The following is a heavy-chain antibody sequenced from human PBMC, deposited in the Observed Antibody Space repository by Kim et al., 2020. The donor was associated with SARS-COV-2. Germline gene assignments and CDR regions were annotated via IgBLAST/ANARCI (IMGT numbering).Heavy chain of an antibody. J-gene: IGHJ4*02. CDR1: GFTFSSYA. CDR3: AKGGARTPSGWSDY. CDR2: ISGGGGST. Sequence: GGSLRLSCAASGFTFSSYAMSWVRQAPGKGLEWVSVISGGGGSTADSVKGRFTISRDNSKNTVDLQMNSLRAEDTAVYYCAKGGARTPSGWSDYWGQGTLVTVSS. V-gene: IGHV3-23*01. D-gene: IGHD6-19*01.